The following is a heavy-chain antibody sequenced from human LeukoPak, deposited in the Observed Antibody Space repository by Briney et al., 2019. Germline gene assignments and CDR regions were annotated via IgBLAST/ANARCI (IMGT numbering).Heavy chain of an antibody. J-gene: IGHJ2*01. D-gene: IGHD5-18*01. CDR3: AKDAGGYGYGHYWYFDL. V-gene: IGHV3-23*01. CDR1: EFTFSSYA. CDR2: ISVSGVST. Sequence: GGSLRLSCAASEFTFSSYAMSWVRQAPGKGLEWVSAISVSGVSTYYADSVKGRFTISRDNSKNTLYLQMNSLRAEDTAVYYCAKDAGGYGYGHYWYFDLWGRGTLVTVSS.